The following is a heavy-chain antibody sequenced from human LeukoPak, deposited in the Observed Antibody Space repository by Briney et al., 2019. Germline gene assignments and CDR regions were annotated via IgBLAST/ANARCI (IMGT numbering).Heavy chain of an antibody. V-gene: IGHV3-9*01. D-gene: IGHD3-10*01. CDR1: GFTFSSYA. J-gene: IGHJ3*02. Sequence: PGGSLRLSCAASGFTFSSYAMSWVRQAPGKGLEWVSGISWNSGSIGYADSVKGRFTISRDNAKNPLYLQMNSLRAEDTALYYCAKGSFMVRGVNDAFDIWGQGTMVTVSS. CDR3: AKGSFMVRGVNDAFDI. CDR2: ISWNSGSI.